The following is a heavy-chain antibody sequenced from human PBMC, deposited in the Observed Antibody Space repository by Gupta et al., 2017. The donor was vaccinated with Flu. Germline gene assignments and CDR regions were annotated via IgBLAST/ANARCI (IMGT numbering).Heavy chain of an antibody. CDR1: FRSYG. V-gene: IGHV3-23*01. Sequence: FRSYGMSWVRQAPGKGLEWVAAISGSSGTTYYADSVKGRFTISRDNSKNTLYLQMDSLRAEDTAVYYCAKAEVVVITYYDYWGQGTLVTVSS. J-gene: IGHJ4*02. CDR3: AKAEVVVITYYDY. CDR2: ISGSSGTT. D-gene: IGHD3-22*01.